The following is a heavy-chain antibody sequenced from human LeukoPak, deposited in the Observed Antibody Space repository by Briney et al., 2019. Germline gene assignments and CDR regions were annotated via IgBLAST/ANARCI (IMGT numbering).Heavy chain of an antibody. CDR1: GFTFDDYA. Sequence: GGSLRLSCAASGFTFDDYAMHWVRQAPGKGLEWVSGISWNSGSIGYADSVKGRFTISRDNAKNSLYLQMNSLRAEDTAVYYCARDRNIDAFDIWGQGTMVTVSS. CDR2: ISWNSGSI. V-gene: IGHV3-9*01. CDR3: ARDRNIDAFDI. D-gene: IGHD2/OR15-2a*01. J-gene: IGHJ3*02.